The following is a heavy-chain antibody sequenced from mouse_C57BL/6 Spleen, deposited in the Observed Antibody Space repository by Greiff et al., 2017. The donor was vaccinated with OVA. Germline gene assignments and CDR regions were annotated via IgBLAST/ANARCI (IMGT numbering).Heavy chain of an antibody. V-gene: IGHV5-17*01. J-gene: IGHJ2*01. D-gene: IGHD1-1*01. CDR2: ISSGSSTI. CDR3: ARSHYYGSSDY. Sequence: EVMLVESGGGLVKPGGSLKLSCAASGFTFSDYGMHWVRQAPEKGLAWVAYISSGSSTIYYADTVKGRFTISRDNAKNTLFLQMTSLRSEDTAMYYCARSHYYGSSDYWGQGTTLTVSS. CDR1: GFTFSDYG.